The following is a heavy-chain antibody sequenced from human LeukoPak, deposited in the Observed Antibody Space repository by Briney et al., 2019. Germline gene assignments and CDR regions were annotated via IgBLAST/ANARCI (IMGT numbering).Heavy chain of an antibody. D-gene: IGHD4-17*01. CDR3: ARTSTVTTRWFDR. J-gene: IGHJ5*02. CDR1: GFTFSDYY. CDR2: IHNSGNT. Sequence: GSLRLSCAASGFTFSDYYMSWIRQAPGKGLEWIGTIHNSGNTYYNPSLKSRVAIFGDTSKNQFSLNLSSVTAADTAMYYCARTSTVTTRWFDRWGQGTLATVSS. V-gene: IGHV4-38-2*01.